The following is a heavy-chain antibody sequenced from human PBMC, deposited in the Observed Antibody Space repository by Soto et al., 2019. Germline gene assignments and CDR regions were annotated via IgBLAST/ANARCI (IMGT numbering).Heavy chain of an antibody. Sequence: GGSLRLSCAASGFTFSSYCMHWVRQAPGKGLEWVAVISYDGSNKYYAGSVKGRFTISRDNSKNTLYLQMNSLRAEDTAVYYCAKDLRLAYYFDYWGQGTLVTVSS. V-gene: IGHV3-30*18. CDR3: AKDLRLAYYFDY. D-gene: IGHD6-19*01. J-gene: IGHJ4*02. CDR2: ISYDGSNK. CDR1: GFTFSSYC.